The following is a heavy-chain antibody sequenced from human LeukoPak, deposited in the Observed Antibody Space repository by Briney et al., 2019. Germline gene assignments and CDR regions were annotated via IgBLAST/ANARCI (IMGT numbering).Heavy chain of an antibody. V-gene: IGHV4-59*01. CDR2: IYYTGST. Sequence: SETLSLTCAVYGGSFRNYYWIWIRQPPGKGLEWIGFIYYTGSTSYNPSLKSRLTISVDTSKNQFSLKLSSVTAADTAVYYCARGTLSTEYFQTCGQGTLVTVSS. CDR3: ARGTLSTEYFQT. J-gene: IGHJ1*01. CDR1: GGSFRNYY.